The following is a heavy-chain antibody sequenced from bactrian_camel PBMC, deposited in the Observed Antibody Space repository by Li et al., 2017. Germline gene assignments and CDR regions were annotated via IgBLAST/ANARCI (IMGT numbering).Heavy chain of an antibody. J-gene: IGHJ6*01. Sequence: HVQLVESGGGSVQTGGSLRLSCVVSGHSRGSNCVGWYRLPPGRAPAEREGIAAIRRSGGETWYAGSVKGRFTISQDSARNTVYLQMNSLRPEDTAVWYCVRDLAEWRYGADFGYWGQGTQVTVS. V-gene: IGHV3S55*01. CDR2: IRRSGGET. CDR1: GHSRGSNC. D-gene: IGHD1*01. CDR3: VRDLAEWRYGADFGY.